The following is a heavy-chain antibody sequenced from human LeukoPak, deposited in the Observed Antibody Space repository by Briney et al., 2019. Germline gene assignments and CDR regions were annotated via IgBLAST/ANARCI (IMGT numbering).Heavy chain of an antibody. CDR2: ISGSGETT. Sequence: PGGSLRLSCAASGFTFSSYAMSWVRQAPGKGLEWVSTISGSGETTYYADSVKGRFTISRDKTKNMLYLQMNSLRAEDTAIYYCAQAPSVPAASEWGQGTLVTVSS. J-gene: IGHJ4*02. D-gene: IGHD2-2*01. V-gene: IGHV3-23*01. CDR1: GFTFSSYA. CDR3: AQAPSVPAASE.